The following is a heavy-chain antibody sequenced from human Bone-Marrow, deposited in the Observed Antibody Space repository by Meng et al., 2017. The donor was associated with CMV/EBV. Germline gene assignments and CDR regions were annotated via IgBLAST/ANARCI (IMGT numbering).Heavy chain of an antibody. D-gene: IGHD3-3*01. CDR2: IKQDGSEK. V-gene: IGHV3-7*01. CDR3: ARGQMYYDFWSGTQNWFDP. Sequence: GGSLRLSCAASGFTFSSYWMSWVRQAPGKGLEWVANIKQDGSEKYYVDSVKGRFTASRDNARNSLYLQMNSLRAEDTAVYYCARGQMYYDFWSGTQNWFDPWGQGTLVTVSS. CDR1: GFTFSSYW. J-gene: IGHJ5*02.